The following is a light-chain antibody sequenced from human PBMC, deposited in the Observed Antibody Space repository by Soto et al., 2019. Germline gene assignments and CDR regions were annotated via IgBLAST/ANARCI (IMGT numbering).Light chain of an antibody. Sequence: ENVFTQSPGTLALSPGERATLSCRASQSVSSSYLAWYQQKPGQAPRLLIYGASSRATGIPDRFSGSGSGTDFTLTISRLEPEDFAVYYCQQYGSSPTTFGQGTKVDIK. J-gene: IGKJ1*01. CDR2: GAS. CDR3: QQYGSSPTT. V-gene: IGKV3-20*01. CDR1: QSVSSSY.